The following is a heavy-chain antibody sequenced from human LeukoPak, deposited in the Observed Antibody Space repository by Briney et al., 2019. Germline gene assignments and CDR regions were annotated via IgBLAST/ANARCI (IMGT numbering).Heavy chain of an antibody. CDR3: AATIERIQGYYFDY. CDR1: GYTLTELS. CDR2: FDPEDGET. V-gene: IGHV1-24*01. Sequence: GASVKVSYKVSGYTLTELSMHWVRQAPGKGLEWMGGFDPEDGETIYAQKFQGRVTMTEDTSTDTAYMELSSLRSEDTAVYYCAATIERIQGYYFDYWGQGTLVTVSS. D-gene: IGHD1-26*01. J-gene: IGHJ4*02.